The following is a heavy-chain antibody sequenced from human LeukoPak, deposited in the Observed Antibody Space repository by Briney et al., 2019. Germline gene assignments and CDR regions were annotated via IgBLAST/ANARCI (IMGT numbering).Heavy chain of an antibody. CDR1: GFTFSSYG. D-gene: IGHD2-21*02. J-gene: IGHJ4*02. CDR3: ARVRLRGGDSAKYYFDY. CDR2: IRYDGSNK. Sequence: GGSLRLSCAASGFTFSSYGMHWVRQAPGKGLEWVAFIRYDGSNKYYADSVKGRFTISRDNAKNSLYLQMNSLRAEDTAVYYCARVRLRGGDSAKYYFDYWGQGTLVTVSS. V-gene: IGHV3-30*02.